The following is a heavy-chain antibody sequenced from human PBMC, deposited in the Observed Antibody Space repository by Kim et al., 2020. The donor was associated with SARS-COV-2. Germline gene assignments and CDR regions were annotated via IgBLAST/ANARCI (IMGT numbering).Heavy chain of an antibody. Sequence: SPYYADSVKGRFTISRDKSKNTLYLQMNSLRAEDTAVYYCAKALLWRFDYWGQGTLVTVSS. D-gene: IGHD2-21*01. V-gene: IGHV3-23*01. CDR3: AKALLWRFDY. CDR2: SP. J-gene: IGHJ4*02.